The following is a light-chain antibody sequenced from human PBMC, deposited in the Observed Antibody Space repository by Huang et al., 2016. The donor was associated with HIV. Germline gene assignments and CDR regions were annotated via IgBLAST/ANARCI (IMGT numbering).Light chain of an antibody. Sequence: EVVLTQSPATLSVSPGERATLSGRATQSVSSNLAWYQQKPGQAPSLLIYGASTRATGVPARFSGSGSATEFTLTISSLQSEDFAVYYCQQYNNWPPGTFGQGTKVEI. CDR1: QSVSSN. J-gene: IGKJ1*01. CDR2: GAS. V-gene: IGKV3-15*01. CDR3: QQYNNWPPGT.